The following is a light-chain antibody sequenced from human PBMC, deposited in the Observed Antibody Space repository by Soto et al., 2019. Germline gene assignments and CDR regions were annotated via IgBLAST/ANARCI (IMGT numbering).Light chain of an antibody. V-gene: IGLV2-23*01. J-gene: IGLJ1*01. CDR3: CSYSGGSTYV. CDR1: SSDVGSYNL. CDR2: EGS. Sequence: QSVLTQPASVSGSPGQSITISCTGTSSDVGSYNLVSWYQRHPGKAPKLMICEGSKRPSGVSNRFSGSKSGNTASLTISGLQAEDEADYFCCSYSGGSTYVFGTGTKVTVL.